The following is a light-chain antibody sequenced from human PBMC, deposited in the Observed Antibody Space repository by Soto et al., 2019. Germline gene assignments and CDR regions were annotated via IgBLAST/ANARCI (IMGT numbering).Light chain of an antibody. CDR1: QSISSW. CDR2: DAS. CDR3: QQYGT. V-gene: IGKV1-5*01. Sequence: EIQMTQSPSTLSGSVGDTVTVTCRASQSISSWLAWYQQKPGKAPKLLIYDASSLESGVPSRFSGSGSGTEFTLTISSLQPDDFATYYCQQYGTFGQGTKVDIK. J-gene: IGKJ1*01.